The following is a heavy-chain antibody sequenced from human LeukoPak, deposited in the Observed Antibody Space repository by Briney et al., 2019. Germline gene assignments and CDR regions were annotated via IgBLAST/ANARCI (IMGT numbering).Heavy chain of an antibody. D-gene: IGHD1-26*01. V-gene: IGHV1-18*01. J-gene: IGHJ4*02. Sequence: ASVKVSCKASGYIFTSYGISWVRQAPGRGLEWMGWINPNSGGTNYAQKLQGRVTMTTDTSTSTAYMELRSLRSDDTAVYYCARDRGGSYYSQSLYYFDYWGQGTLVTVSS. CDR3: ARDRGGSYYSQSLYYFDY. CDR1: GYIFTSYG. CDR2: INPNSGGT.